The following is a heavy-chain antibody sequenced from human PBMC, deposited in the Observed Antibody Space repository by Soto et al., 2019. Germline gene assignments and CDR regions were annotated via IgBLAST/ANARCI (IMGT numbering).Heavy chain of an antibody. D-gene: IGHD4-17*01. J-gene: IGHJ2*01. V-gene: IGHV3-74*01. CDR2: ISPDGSTT. Sequence: EVQLVESGGGLVQPGGSLRLSCAASGFTVSTYWMHWVRQDPGKGLMWVLRISPDGSTTTYADPVRGRFTISRDTAENTLYLQMNSLRVEDTAVYYCAKDRVPYSDYGRYFDLWGRGTLVTVSS. CDR3: AKDRVPYSDYGRYFDL. CDR1: GFTVSTYW.